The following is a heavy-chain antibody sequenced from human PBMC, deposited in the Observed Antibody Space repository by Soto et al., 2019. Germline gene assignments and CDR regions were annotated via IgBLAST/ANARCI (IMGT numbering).Heavy chain of an antibody. V-gene: IGHV3-21*01. CDR3: ARDLRLNNWNFAFDY. Sequence: PGGSLRLSCAASGFTFSSYSMNWVRQAPGKGLEWVSSISSSSSYIYYADSVKGRFTISRDNAKNSLYLQMNSLRAEDTAVYYCARDLRLNNWNFAFDYWGQGTLVTVSS. J-gene: IGHJ4*02. D-gene: IGHD1-1*01. CDR1: GFTFSSYS. CDR2: ISSSSSYI.